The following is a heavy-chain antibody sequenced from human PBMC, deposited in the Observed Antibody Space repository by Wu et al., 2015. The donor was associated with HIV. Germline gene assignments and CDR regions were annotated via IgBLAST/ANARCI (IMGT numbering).Heavy chain of an antibody. D-gene: IGHD3-22*01. CDR2: INPNSGGT. V-gene: IGHV1-2*02. Sequence: QVQLVQSGAEVKKPGASVKVSCKASGYTFTGYYMHWVRQAPGQGLEWMGWINPNSGGTNYAQIFQGRVTITADEFTTTVYMDLTNLRSDDTALYYCARDMTYYYDNSGYYRLDYWGQGSLIIVSA. J-gene: IGHJ4*02. CDR1: GYTFTGYY. CDR3: ARDMTYYYDNSGYYRLDY.